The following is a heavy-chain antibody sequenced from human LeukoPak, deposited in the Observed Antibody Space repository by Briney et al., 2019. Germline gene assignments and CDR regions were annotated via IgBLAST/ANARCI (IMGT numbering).Heavy chain of an antibody. CDR2: INPNSGGT. V-gene: IGHV1-2*02. D-gene: IGHD6-19*01. CDR1: GYTFTDYY. CDR3: ARGAVAGAGGSDY. J-gene: IGHJ4*02. Sequence: ASVKVSCKASGYTFTDYYIHWVRQAPGQGLEWMGWINPNSGGTNYAQKLQGRVTMTTDTSTSTAYMELRSLRSDDTAVYYCARGAVAGAGGSDYWGQGTLVTVSS.